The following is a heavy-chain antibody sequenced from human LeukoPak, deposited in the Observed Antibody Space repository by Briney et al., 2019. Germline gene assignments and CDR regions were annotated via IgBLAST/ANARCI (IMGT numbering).Heavy chain of an antibody. CDR1: GFTFSSYA. CDR3: ARAGGSHLSGYFDY. V-gene: IGHV3-30-3*01. CDR2: ISYDGSNK. J-gene: IGHJ4*02. D-gene: IGHD1-26*01. Sequence: PGGSLRLSCAASGFTFSSYAMHWVRQAPGKGLEWVAVISYDGSNKYYADSVKGRFTISRDNSKNTLYLQMNSLRAEDTAVYYCARAGGSHLSGYFDYWGQGTLVTVSS.